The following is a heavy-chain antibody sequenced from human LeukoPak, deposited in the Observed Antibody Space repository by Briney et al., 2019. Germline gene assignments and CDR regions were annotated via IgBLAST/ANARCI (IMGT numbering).Heavy chain of an antibody. D-gene: IGHD3-16*02. Sequence: GGSLRLSCAASGFKFDDYGMNWVRQAPGKGLEWVSGINWNGGSTGYADSVKGRFTISRDNAKNSLYLQMNSLRAEDTALYYCARGDYVWGSYRYFDYWGQGTLVTVSS. V-gene: IGHV3-20*04. CDR1: GFKFDDYG. CDR3: ARGDYVWGSYRYFDY. J-gene: IGHJ4*02. CDR2: INWNGGST.